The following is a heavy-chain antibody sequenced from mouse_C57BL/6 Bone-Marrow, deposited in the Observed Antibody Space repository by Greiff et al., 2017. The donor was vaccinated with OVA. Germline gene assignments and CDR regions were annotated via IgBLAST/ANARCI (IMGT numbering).Heavy chain of an antibody. Sequence: EVQLQQSGPGLVKPSQSLSLTCSVTGYSITSGYYWNWIRQFPGNKLEWMGYISYDGSNNYNPSLKNRISITRDTSKNQFFLKLNSVTTEDTATYYGAREGYDYDDGGYFDVWGTGTTVTVSS. V-gene: IGHV3-6*01. J-gene: IGHJ1*03. CDR3: AREGYDYDDGGYFDV. CDR1: GYSITSGYY. CDR2: ISYDGSN. D-gene: IGHD2-4*01.